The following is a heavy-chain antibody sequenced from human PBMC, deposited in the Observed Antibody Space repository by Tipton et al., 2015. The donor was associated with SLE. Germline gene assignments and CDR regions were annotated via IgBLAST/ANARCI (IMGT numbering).Heavy chain of an antibody. CDR3: VKGQEVAATNYYYYMDV. D-gene: IGHD6-19*01. J-gene: IGHJ6*03. CDR2: MSDSGNT. CDR1: GGSISDYF. V-gene: IGHV4-59*01. Sequence: TLSLICSFSGGSISDYFWSWIRQAPGKGPEGIGHMSDSGNTNYNPPLKSRVTISVDTSRSQASLRVSSVTAADTAKYYCVKGQEVAATNYYYYMDVWGKGTTVTVS.